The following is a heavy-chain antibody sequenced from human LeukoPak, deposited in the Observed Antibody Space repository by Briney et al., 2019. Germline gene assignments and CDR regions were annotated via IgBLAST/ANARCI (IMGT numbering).Heavy chain of an antibody. CDR3: AADPSVWFGENYNWFDP. J-gene: IGHJ5*02. CDR1: GYTLTELS. D-gene: IGHD3-10*01. V-gene: IGHV1-24*01. Sequence: ASVKVSFTVSGYTLTELSVHWVRQAPGKGLEWMGGFDPEDGETIYAQKFQGRVTMTEDTSTDTAYMELSSLRSEDTAVYYCAADPSVWFGENYNWFDPWGQGTLVTVSS. CDR2: FDPEDGET.